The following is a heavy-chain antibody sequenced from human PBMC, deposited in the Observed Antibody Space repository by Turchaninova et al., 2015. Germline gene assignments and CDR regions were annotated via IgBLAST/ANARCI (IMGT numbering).Heavy chain of an antibody. CDR1: GGSLSRGGYS. D-gene: IGHD4-17*01. CDR2: MYQSGST. CDR3: ARKTTDDDSFDI. J-gene: IGHJ3*02. V-gene: IGHV4-30-2*01. Sequence: QLPLQESGSGLVKPSQTLSLTCAVSGGSLSRGGYSWGWIRQPPGKGPEWLGYMYQSGSTYYNPSLKSRVTISGDRSKNQFSLEVSSVTAADTAIYYCARKTTDDDSFDIWGQGTMVTVSS.